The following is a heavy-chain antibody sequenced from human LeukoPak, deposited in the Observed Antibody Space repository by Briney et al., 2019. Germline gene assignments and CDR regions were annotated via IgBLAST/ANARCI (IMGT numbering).Heavy chain of an antibody. D-gene: IGHD3-22*01. CDR3: ARGLLIRSSGYYYFDY. V-gene: IGHV3-30-3*01. J-gene: IGHJ4*02. CDR2: ISYDGSNK. Sequence: PGRSLRLSCAASGFTFSSYAMHWVRQAPGKGLEWVAVISYDGSNKYYADSVKGRFTISRDNSKNTLYLQMNSLRAEDTAVYYCARGLLIRSSGYYYFDYWGQGTLVTVSS. CDR1: GFTFSSYA.